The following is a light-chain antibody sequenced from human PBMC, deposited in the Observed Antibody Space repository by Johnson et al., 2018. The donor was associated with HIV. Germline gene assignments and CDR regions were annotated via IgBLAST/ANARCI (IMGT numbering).Light chain of an antibody. CDR2: DNN. V-gene: IGLV1-51*01. CDR1: SSNIGNNY. J-gene: IGLJ1*01. Sequence: QAVLTQPPSVSAAPGQRVTISCSGSSSNIGNNYVSWYQQVPGTAPKLLIYDNNKRPSGIPDRFSGSKSGTSATLGITGLQTGDEAEYYCGTWESSLSAGGVFGTGTKVTVL. CDR3: GTWESSLSAGGV.